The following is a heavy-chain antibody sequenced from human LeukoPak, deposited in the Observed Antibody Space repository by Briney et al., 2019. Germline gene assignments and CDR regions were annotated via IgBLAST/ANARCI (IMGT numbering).Heavy chain of an antibody. Sequence: SETLSLTCAVYGGSFSGYCWSWIRQPPGKGLEWIGEINHSGSTNYNPSLKSRVTISVDTSKNQFSLKLSSVTAADTAVYYCARRRYYGSGSYYQGLNWFDPWGQGTLVTVSS. V-gene: IGHV4-34*01. CDR1: GGSFSGYC. CDR2: INHSGST. D-gene: IGHD3-10*01. CDR3: ARRRYYGSGSYYQGLNWFDP. J-gene: IGHJ5*02.